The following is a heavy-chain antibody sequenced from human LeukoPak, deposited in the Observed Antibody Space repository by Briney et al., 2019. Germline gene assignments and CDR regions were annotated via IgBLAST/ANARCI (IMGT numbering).Heavy chain of an antibody. CDR2: THFSGSS. J-gene: IGHJ4*02. CDR1: GSSIGRHY. V-gene: IGHV4-59*11. Sequence: PETLSLTCSVSGSSIGRHYWTWIRQPPGKGLEWIGYTHFSGSSNYNPSLKSRATTSLDRAKNQRSLTLTSVTAADTAVYFCARAKAAGSYDFWGQGTLVTVSS. CDR3: ARAKAAGSYDF. D-gene: IGHD6-13*01.